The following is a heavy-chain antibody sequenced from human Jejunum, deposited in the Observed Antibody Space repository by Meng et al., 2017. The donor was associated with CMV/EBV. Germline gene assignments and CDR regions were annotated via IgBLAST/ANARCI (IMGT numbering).Heavy chain of an antibody. D-gene: IGHD2-21*01. Sequence: TCTVSGGSISGTYWSWIRQPPGKGLEWIGYIYYSGSTKYNPSLKSRVTMSVDTSKSQFSLKVTSVTAADTAMYYCARDTYYYGMDVWGQGTTVTVSS. J-gene: IGHJ6*02. CDR2: IYYSGST. CDR3: ARDTYYYGMDV. CDR1: GGSISGTY. V-gene: IGHV4-59*13.